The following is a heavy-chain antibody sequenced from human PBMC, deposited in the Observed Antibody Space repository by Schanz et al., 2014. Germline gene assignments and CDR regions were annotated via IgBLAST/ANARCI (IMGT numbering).Heavy chain of an antibody. Sequence: HVQLVQSGAEVRKPGASVRVSCKASGYSFAAFFIHWVRQTPGQGLEWMGCINPYSGATYYAQKFQGRVTLTSDASLTTVYMEVHSLTSDDTAVFFCARDQTGTTNWFDPWGQGTLVTVSS. CDR1: GYSFAAFF. CDR2: INPYSGAT. D-gene: IGHD1-7*01. CDR3: ARDQTGTTNWFDP. V-gene: IGHV1-2*02. J-gene: IGHJ5*02.